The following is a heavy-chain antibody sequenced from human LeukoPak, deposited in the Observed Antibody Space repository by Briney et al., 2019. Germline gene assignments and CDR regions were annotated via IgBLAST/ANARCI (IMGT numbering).Heavy chain of an antibody. D-gene: IGHD3-16*01. CDR2: INWDGGTT. CDR1: ASTFDDFG. CDR3: AREGGVYFDY. Sequence: GASLRLSCAASASTFDDFGVSWARPPPGKGLGWVSCINWDGGTTGYADSVKGRFTISRDNAKNSLYLQMNSLRAEDTALYYCAREGGVYFDYWGQGTLVTVSS. J-gene: IGHJ4*02. V-gene: IGHV3-20*04.